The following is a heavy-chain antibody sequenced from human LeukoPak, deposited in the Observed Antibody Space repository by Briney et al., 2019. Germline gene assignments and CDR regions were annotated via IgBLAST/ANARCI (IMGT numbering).Heavy chain of an antibody. CDR1: GFTFSTFG. Sequence: GGSLRLSCAASGFTFSTFGMHWVRQAPGKGLEWVAFIRYDGSNQYYEDSVKGRFTIYRDNSKNNLYLEMSRLRPDDSALYFCVKDDFYDATEAWGRGTLVTVSS. D-gene: IGHD3-22*01. CDR2: IRYDGSNQ. CDR3: VKDDFYDATEA. J-gene: IGHJ5*02. V-gene: IGHV3-30*02.